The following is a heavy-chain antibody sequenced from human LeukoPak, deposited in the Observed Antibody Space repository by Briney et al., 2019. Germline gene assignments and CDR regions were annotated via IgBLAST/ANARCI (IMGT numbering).Heavy chain of an antibody. D-gene: IGHD1-26*01. CDR1: GDSISRGRYY. J-gene: IGHJ4*02. CDR2: IYASGKT. Sequence: SETLSLTCTVSGDSISRGRYYWSWVRQPAGKELEWIGRIYASGKTDYNPYTPSLNNRVAMSLDTSKNHVSLYLTAVTAADTAMYFCARSFSEKFYFESWGQGTLVTVSS. CDR3: ARSFSEKFYFES. V-gene: IGHV4-61*02.